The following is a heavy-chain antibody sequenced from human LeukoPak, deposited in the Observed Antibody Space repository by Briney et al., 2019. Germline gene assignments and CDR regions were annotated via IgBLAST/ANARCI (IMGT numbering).Heavy chain of an antibody. CDR1: GYTFTSYA. CDR2: INTNTGNP. CDR3: ARNLYCSGGSCYSYFGY. V-gene: IGHV7-4-1*02. J-gene: IGHJ4*02. Sequence: GASVKVSCKASGYTFTSYAMNWVRQAPGQELEWMGWINTNTGNPTYAQGFTGRFVFSLDTSVSTAYLQISSPKAEDTAVYYCARNLYCSGGSCYSYFGYWGQGTLVTVSS. D-gene: IGHD2-15*01.